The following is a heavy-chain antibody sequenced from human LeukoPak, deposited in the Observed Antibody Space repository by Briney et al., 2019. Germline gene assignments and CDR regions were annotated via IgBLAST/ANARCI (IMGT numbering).Heavy chain of an antibody. V-gene: IGHV3-48*03. CDR1: GFTFSSYE. CDR3: AREDDSSSLDY. Sequence: GGSLRLSCAASGFTFSSYEMNWVRQAPGKGLEWVSYISSSGSTIYYADSVKGRFTISRDNAKNSLYLQMNSLRAEDTAVYYCAREDDSSSLDYWGQGTLVTVSS. D-gene: IGHD3-22*01. J-gene: IGHJ4*02. CDR2: ISSSGSTI.